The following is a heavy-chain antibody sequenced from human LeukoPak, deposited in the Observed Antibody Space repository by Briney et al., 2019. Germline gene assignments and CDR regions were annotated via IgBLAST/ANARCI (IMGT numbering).Heavy chain of an antibody. CDR3: ARGEMATIRGPYFDY. J-gene: IGHJ4*02. Sequence: GRSLRLSCAASGFTFSSYWMSCVRQPPGKWLGWVGRSRNKANSYTTEYAAAVKGRFTISRDDSKNSLYLQMDSLKTEDTAVYYCARGEMATIRGPYFDYWGQGTLVTVSS. D-gene: IGHD5-24*01. CDR1: GFTFSSYW. CDR2: SRNKANSYTT. V-gene: IGHV3-72*01.